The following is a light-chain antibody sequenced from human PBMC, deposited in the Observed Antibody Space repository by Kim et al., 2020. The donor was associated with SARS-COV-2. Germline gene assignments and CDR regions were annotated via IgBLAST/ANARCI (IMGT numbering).Light chain of an antibody. CDR3: ASWDDSLRGYV. V-gene: IGLV1-44*01. CDR1: SSTLGSND. J-gene: IGLJ1*01. CDR2: GSN. Sequence: QSVLTQPPSASGTPGQTVTIYCSGGSSTLGSNDVAWFRQFPGTAPKVLVYGSNQRPAGVPGRFAASQSGTSASLAISGLQSEDEAEYYCASWDDSLRGYVFGTGTKVTVL.